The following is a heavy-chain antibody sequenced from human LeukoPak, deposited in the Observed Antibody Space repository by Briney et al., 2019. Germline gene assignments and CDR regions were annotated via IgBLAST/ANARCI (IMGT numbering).Heavy chain of an antibody. J-gene: IGHJ4*02. CDR1: GVSFSSFY. CDR3: ARGAIVGATAYY. V-gene: IGHV4-59*01. D-gene: IGHD1-26*01. Sequence: SETLSLTCTVSGVSFSSFYWSSIRQPPGKRLEYIGYIHYSGGANYNPSLKSRVTMSVDTSKNQFSLRLSSVTVADTTMYYCARGAIVGATAYYLVRGTLVTVSS. CDR2: IHYSGGA.